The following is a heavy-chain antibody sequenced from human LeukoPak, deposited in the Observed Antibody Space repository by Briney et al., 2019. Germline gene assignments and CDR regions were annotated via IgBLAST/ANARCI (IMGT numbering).Heavy chain of an antibody. Sequence: ASVNVSCKASGYTFTSYGISWVRQAPGQGLEWMGWISAYNGNTNYAQKLQGRVTMTTDTSTSTAYMELRSLRSDDTAVYYCARESGIAVAGTSDYYGMDVWGQGTTVTVTS. CDR1: GYTFTSYG. CDR3: ARESGIAVAGTSDYYGMDV. CDR2: ISAYNGNT. J-gene: IGHJ6*02. D-gene: IGHD6-19*01. V-gene: IGHV1-18*01.